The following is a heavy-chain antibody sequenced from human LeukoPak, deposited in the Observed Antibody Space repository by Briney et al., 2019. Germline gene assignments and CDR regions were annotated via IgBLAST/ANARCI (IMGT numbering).Heavy chain of an antibody. D-gene: IGHD3-3*01. V-gene: IGHV4-59*01. CDR1: GGSISSFY. Sequence: SETLSLTCTVAGGSISSFYWGWIRQPPGKGVEWIGYIYYSGSTNYNPSLKSRVTISVDTSKNQFSLKLSSVTAADTAVYYCARVNYDFWSGYYLYFDYWGQGTLVTVSS. J-gene: IGHJ4*02. CDR2: IYYSGST. CDR3: ARVNYDFWSGYYLYFDY.